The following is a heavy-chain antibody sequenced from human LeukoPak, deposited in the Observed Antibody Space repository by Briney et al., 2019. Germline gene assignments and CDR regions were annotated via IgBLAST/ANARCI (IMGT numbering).Heavy chain of an antibody. CDR3: ASSKGPDPFDY. V-gene: IGHV4-59*01. Sequence: NSSETLSLTCTVSGGSIGSYDWSWIRQPPGKGLEWIGYIYYSGSTNYNPSLKSRVTISVDTSKNQFSLKLSSVTAADTAVYYCASSKGPDPFDYWGQGTLVTVSS. CDR2: IYYSGST. CDR1: GGSIGSYD. J-gene: IGHJ4*02.